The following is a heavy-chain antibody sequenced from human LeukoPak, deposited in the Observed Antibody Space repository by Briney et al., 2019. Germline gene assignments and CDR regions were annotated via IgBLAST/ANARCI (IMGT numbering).Heavy chain of an antibody. J-gene: IGHJ4*02. CDR2: ISAYNGNT. CDR3: ARDLYYVSRWALGY. Sequence: GASVKVSCKTSGYTFTSYGITWVRQAPGQGLEWMGWISAYNGNTNYAQKLQGRVTMTRDTSTTTGYMELKSLTYDDTAVYFCARDLYYVSRWALGYWGQGTLVTVSS. CDR1: GYTFTSYG. D-gene: IGHD3-22*01. V-gene: IGHV1-18*01.